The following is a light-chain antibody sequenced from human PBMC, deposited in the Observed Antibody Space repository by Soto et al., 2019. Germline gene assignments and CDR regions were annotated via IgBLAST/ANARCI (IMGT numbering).Light chain of an antibody. Sequence: EIVMTQSPATLSVSPGERATLSCRTSQSVASNLAWYQQKPGQAPRLLIYGASTRATDISSRFSGSGSGTEFTLTISSPQSEDLAVYYCQQYYKWPSWTFGQGTKVDIK. CDR2: GAS. CDR3: QQYYKWPSWT. J-gene: IGKJ1*01. CDR1: QSVASN. V-gene: IGKV3-15*01.